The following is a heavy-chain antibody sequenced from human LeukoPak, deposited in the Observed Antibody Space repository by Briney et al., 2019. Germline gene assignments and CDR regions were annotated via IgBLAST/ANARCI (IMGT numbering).Heavy chain of an antibody. D-gene: IGHD3-10*01. CDR2: INHSGST. CDR1: GGSFSGYY. Sequence: SETLSLTCAVYGGSFSGYYWSWIRQPPGKGLEWIGEINHSGSTNYNPSLKSRVTISVDTSKNQFSLKLSSVTAADTAVYYCARHYGLGSGSYPRYYYYYMDVWGKGTTVTISS. CDR3: ARHYGLGSGSYPRYYYYYMDV. J-gene: IGHJ6*03. V-gene: IGHV4-34*01.